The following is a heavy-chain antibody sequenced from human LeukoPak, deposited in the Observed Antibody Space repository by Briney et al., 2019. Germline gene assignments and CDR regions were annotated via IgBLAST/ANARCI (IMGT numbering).Heavy chain of an antibody. J-gene: IGHJ5*02. D-gene: IGHD2-2*01. V-gene: IGHV3-43*01. CDR2: ISWDGGST. Sequence: PGGSLRLSCAASGFTFDDYTMHWVRQAPGKGLEWVSLISWDGGSTYYADSVKGRFTNSRDNSKNSLYLQMNSLRTEDTALYYCAKDIPGYCSSTSCSDPWGQGTLVTVSS. CDR3: AKDIPGYCSSTSCSDP. CDR1: GFTFDDYT.